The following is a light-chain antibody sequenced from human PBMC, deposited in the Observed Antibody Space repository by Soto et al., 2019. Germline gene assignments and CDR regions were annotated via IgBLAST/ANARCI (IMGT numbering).Light chain of an antibody. CDR2: GAS. CDR3: QKYYNWPRT. CDR1: QSVSSSH. Sequence: VLTQSPGTLSLSPVAVANLSCSASQSVSSSHLAWYQQKPGQAPRLLIYGASTRATDIPARFSGSGYGTEFTLTISSLQSEDFAVYYCQKYYNWPRTFGQGPKVDIK. J-gene: IGKJ1*01. V-gene: IGKV3-15*01.